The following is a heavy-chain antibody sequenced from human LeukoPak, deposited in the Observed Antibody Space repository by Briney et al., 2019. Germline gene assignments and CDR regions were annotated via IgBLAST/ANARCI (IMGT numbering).Heavy chain of an antibody. CDR3: AMRWLQTSVQPDY. CDR2: IIPIFGTA. V-gene: IGHV1-69*13. CDR1: GGTFSIYA. Sequence: SVTVSFTASGGTFSIYAISWVRQAPGQGLEWMGGIIPIFGTANYAQKFQGRVTITADESTSTAYMELSSLRSEDTAVYYCAMRWLQTSVQPDYWGQGTMVTVSS. D-gene: IGHD5-24*01. J-gene: IGHJ3*01.